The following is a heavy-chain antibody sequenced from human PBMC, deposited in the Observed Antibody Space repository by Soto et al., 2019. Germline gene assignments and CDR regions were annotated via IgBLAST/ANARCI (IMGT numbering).Heavy chain of an antibody. J-gene: IGHJ5*02. V-gene: IGHV1-46*01. CDR3: ARVVPGAEAWFGP. CDR1: GYIFTAYS. Sequence: ASVNVSCKASGYIFTAYSMHWVRQAPGQGLEWMGVVNPSGGSTNYAQKFQGRVSMTTDTSTTTAYMELRSLRSDDTAVYYCARVVPGAEAWFGPWGQGTLVTVSS. CDR2: VNPSGGST. D-gene: IGHD2-2*01.